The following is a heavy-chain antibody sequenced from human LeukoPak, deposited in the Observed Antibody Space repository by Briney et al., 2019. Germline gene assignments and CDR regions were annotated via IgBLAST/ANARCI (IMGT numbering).Heavy chain of an antibody. J-gene: IGHJ4*02. V-gene: IGHV4-39*01. CDR2: VYYSGSP. Sequence: PSETLSLTCTVSGGSISSSGSYWGWIRQPPGKGLEWIGSVYYSGSPSYNPSLKSRVTISGDTSKNQFSLRLISVTAADTAVYYCARHFDYWGQGTLVTVSS. CDR3: ARHFDY. CDR1: GGSISSSGSY.